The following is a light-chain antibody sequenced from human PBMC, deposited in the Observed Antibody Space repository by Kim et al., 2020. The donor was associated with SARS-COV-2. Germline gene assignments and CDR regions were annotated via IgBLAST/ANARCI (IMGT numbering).Light chain of an antibody. CDR2: GAS. CDR3: QYYASSIWA. J-gene: IGKJ1*01. V-gene: IGKV3-20*01. Sequence: EIVLTQSPATLSLSPGEGGTLSCRVSESVDSTSLAWYQQRPGQAPRLLIYGASRRATGITDRFSGSGSGTDFTLTISRLEPEDFAVYYCQYYASSIWAFGQGTKVDIK. CDR1: ESVDSTS.